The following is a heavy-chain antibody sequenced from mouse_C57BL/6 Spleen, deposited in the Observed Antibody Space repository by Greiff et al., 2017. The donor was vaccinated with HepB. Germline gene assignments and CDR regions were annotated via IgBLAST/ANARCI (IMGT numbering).Heavy chain of an antibody. CDR3: ARAPSYGSRDWFAY. J-gene: IGHJ3*01. V-gene: IGHV8-12*01. Sequence: QVTLKVSGPGLLQSSQTLSLTCSFSGFSLSTSGMGVSWIRQPSGKGLEWLAHIYWDDDKRYNPSLKSRLTISKDTSRNQVFLKITSVDTADTATYYCARAPSYGSRDWFAYWGQGTLVTVSA. CDR1: GFSLSTSGMG. D-gene: IGHD1-1*01. CDR2: IYWDDDK.